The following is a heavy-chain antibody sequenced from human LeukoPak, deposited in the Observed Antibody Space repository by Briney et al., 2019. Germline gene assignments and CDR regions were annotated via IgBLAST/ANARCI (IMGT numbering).Heavy chain of an antibody. CDR1: GFTFGSYA. CDR3: AKSLLRYFDWLPDV. J-gene: IGHJ6*02. CDR2: ISGSGGST. D-gene: IGHD3-9*01. Sequence: GGFLRLSCAASGFTFGSYAMSWVRQAPGKGLEWVSAISGSGGSTYYADSVKGRFTISRDNSKNTLYLQMNSLRAEDTAVYYCAKSLLRYFDWLPDVWGQGTTVTVSS. V-gene: IGHV3-23*01.